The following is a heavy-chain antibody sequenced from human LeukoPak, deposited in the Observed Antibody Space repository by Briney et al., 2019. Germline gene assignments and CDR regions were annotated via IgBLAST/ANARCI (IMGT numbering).Heavy chain of an antibody. D-gene: IGHD2-15*01. CDR3: ARVAYCSSGTCYLPDY. Sequence: GGSLRLSCAASGFTFTTHAMAWVRQAPDKGLEWISAISAGATSTHYIDSVKGRFTISRDNSKNTLSLQMNSLRGEDTAVYYCARVAYCSSGTCYLPDYWGQGTLVTVSS. CDR2: ISAGATST. V-gene: IGHV3-23*01. CDR1: GFTFTTHA. J-gene: IGHJ4*02.